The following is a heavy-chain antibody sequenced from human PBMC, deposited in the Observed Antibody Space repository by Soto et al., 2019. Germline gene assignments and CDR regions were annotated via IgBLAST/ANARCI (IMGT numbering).Heavy chain of an antibody. V-gene: IGHV3-7*04. CDR3: TRYVPAFDY. D-gene: IGHD3-10*02. CDR1: GFTFSSYW. CDR2: IKEDGTQK. J-gene: IGHJ4*02. Sequence: GGSLRLSCAASGFTFSSYWLSWVRQAPGRGLEWVATIKEDGTQKYYVDSVKGRFTISRDNAKNLMYLQMNSLRVEDTAVYYCTRYVPAFDYWGQGTPVTVSS.